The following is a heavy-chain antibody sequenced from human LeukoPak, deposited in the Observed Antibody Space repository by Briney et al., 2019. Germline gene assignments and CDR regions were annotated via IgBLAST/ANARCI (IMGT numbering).Heavy chain of an antibody. V-gene: IGHV1-2*02. Sequence: GASVKVSCKASGYTFTSYYMHWVRQAPGQGLEWMGWINPNSGGTNYAQKFQGRVTMTRDTSISTAYMELSRLRSDGTAVYYCASLQWLVPDYFDYWGQGTLVTVSS. J-gene: IGHJ4*02. D-gene: IGHD6-19*01. CDR2: INPNSGGT. CDR3: ASLQWLVPDYFDY. CDR1: GYTFTSYY.